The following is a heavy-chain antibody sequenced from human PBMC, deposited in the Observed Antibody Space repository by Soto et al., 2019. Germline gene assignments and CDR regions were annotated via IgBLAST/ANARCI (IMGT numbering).Heavy chain of an antibody. D-gene: IGHD2-15*01. J-gene: IGHJ5*02. Sequence: EVQVVESGGGLIQPGGSLRLSCAASGFTVSSSYMSWVRQAPGKGLEWVSFIYSGGSTYYADSVKGRFTISRENSKNTLYLQMNSLRAENTAVYYSARDCSVGSCSPAIGAWGQGTLVTVSS. CDR1: GFTVSSSY. V-gene: IGHV3-53*01. CDR3: ARDCSVGSCSPAIGA. CDR2: IYSGGST.